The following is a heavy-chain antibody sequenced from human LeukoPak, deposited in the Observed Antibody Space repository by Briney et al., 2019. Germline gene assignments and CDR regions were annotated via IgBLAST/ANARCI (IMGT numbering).Heavy chain of an antibody. V-gene: IGHV3-66*01. CDR3: ARERNLEIAVAGTIFNY. CDR1: GFTVISNY. CDR2: IYSGGST. Sequence: GGSLRLSCAASGFTVISNYMSWVRQAPGKGLEWVSVIYSGGSTYYADSVKGRFTISRDNSKNTLYLQMKSLRAEDTAVYYCARERNLEIAVAGTIFNYWGQGALVTVSS. J-gene: IGHJ4*02. D-gene: IGHD6-19*01.